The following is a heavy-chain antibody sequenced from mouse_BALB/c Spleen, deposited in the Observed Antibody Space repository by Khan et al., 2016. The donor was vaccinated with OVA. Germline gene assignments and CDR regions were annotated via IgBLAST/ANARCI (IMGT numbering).Heavy chain of an antibody. Sequence: QVRLQQSGAELVRPGVSVKISCKGSGYTFTDYAMHWVKQSHAKSLEWIGVISTYYGDADYNKKFKGKATMTVDKSSSTAYMELARRTSEDSAIYYCARGSGNSRFAYWGQGTLVTVSA. CDR1: GYTFTDYA. V-gene: IGHV1S137*01. CDR3: ARGSGNSRFAY. CDR2: ISTYYGDA. J-gene: IGHJ3*01. D-gene: IGHD1-3*01.